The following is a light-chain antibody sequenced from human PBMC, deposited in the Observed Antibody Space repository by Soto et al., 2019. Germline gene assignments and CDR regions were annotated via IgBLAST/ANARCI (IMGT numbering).Light chain of an antibody. J-gene: IGLJ1*01. CDR2: GVR. CDR3: ISYTSDDVRYV. CDR1: SNDIGAYNY. Sequence: QSVLTQPTSVSGSPGQSITISCTGNSNDIGAYNYVSWYQQHPGKAPRLLIHGVRNRPSGISSRFSASKSGLTASLTISGLQAEDEADYYCISYTSDDVRYVFGTGTKVTVL. V-gene: IGLV2-14*01.